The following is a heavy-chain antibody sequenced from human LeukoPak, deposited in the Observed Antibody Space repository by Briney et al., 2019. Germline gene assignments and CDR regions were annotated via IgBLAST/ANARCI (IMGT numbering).Heavy chain of an antibody. V-gene: IGHV3-48*01. CDR3: AREHTPYGSGCTAAY. CDR1: GFTFSSYG. Sequence: PGGSLRHSCAASGFTFSSYGMNWVRQAPGKGLEWVSYISPSSSTIYYADSGKGRFTVSRDNAKNSLYLQMNSLRAEDTAVYYCAREHTPYGSGCTAAYWGQGTLVTVSS. D-gene: IGHD6-19*01. J-gene: IGHJ4*02. CDR2: ISPSSSTI.